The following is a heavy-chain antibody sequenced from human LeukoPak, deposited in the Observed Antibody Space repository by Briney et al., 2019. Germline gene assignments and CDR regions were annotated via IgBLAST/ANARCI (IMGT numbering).Heavy chain of an antibody. D-gene: IGHD3-9*01. CDR3: ARAYYDILTGYSAFDI. CDR2: IYYSGST. CDR1: GGSLLCGGCY. J-gene: IGHJ3*02. V-gene: IGHV4-31*03. Sequence: SQTLSLTCTVSGGSLLCGGCYWRWIRQHPGKGLEWLGYIYYSGSTYYNPSLKSRVTISVDTSKNQFSLKLSSVTAADTAVYYCARAYYDILTGYSAFDIWGQGTMVTVSS.